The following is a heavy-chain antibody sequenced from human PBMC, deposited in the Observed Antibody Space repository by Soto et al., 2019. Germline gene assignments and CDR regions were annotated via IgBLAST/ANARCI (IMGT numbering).Heavy chain of an antibody. J-gene: IGHJ6*02. CDR2: ISYDGSNK. V-gene: IGHV3-30-3*01. CDR3: ARGGLYYYYYGMDV. Sequence: TGGSLRLSCAASGFTFSSYAMHWVRQAPGKGLEWVAVISYDGSNKYYADSVKGRFTISRDNSKNTLYLQMNSLRAEDTAVYYCARGGLYYYYYGMDVWGQGTTVTSP. CDR1: GFTFSSYA.